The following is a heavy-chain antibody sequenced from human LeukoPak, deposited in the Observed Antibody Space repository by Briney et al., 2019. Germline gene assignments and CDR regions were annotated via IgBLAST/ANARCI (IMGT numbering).Heavy chain of an antibody. D-gene: IGHD5-24*01. CDR3: TRDRRWLNDY. Sequence: GGSLRLSCTASGFTFGDYAMSWFRQGPGKGLEWVGFIRSKAYGGTTEYAASVKGRFTISRDDSKSIAYLQMNSLKTEDTAVYYCTRDRRWLNDYWGQGTLVTVSS. J-gene: IGHJ4*02. CDR1: GFTFGDYA. V-gene: IGHV3-49*03. CDR2: IRSKAYGGTT.